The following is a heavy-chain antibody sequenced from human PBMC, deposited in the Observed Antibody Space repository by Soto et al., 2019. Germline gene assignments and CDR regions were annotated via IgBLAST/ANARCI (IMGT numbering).Heavy chain of an antibody. D-gene: IGHD1-1*01. V-gene: IGHV3-74*02. CDR2: INSDGSIT. Sequence: EVQLVESGGDLVQPGGFLRLSCAASGFTFSSHWIHWVRQAPGKGLVWVSRINSDGSITSYADSVKGRFTISRDNAKNTLYLQMSSLRAEDTALYFCASPGDSFGQFDSWGQGTLVTVSS. CDR3: ASPGDSFGQFDS. J-gene: IGHJ4*02. CDR1: GFTFSSHW.